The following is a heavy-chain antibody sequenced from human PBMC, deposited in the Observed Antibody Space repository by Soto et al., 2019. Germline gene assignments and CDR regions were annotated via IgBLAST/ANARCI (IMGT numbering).Heavy chain of an antibody. CDR1: GFPFSNYA. V-gene: IGHV3-64D*06. D-gene: IGHD2-21*02. Sequence: GGDLGLCCSASGFPFSNYAMHWVRQAPGTGLEYVSAISSNGGSTYYADSVKGRCTISRDNSKNTLYLQMSSLRAEDTAVYYCVKDPVVVTGKVKHNYYYYGVDVWGKGTTVTV. CDR2: ISSNGGST. J-gene: IGHJ6*04. CDR3: VKDPVVVTGKVKHNYYYYGVDV.